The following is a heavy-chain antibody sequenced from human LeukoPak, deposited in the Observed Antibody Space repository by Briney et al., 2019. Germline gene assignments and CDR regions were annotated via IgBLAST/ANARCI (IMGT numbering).Heavy chain of an antibody. CDR2: IYYSGST. V-gene: IGHV4-59*01. D-gene: IGHD6-13*01. Sequence: PSETLSLTCTVSGGSISSYYWSWIRQPPGKGLEWIGYIYYSGSTNYNPSLKSRVTISVDTSKNQFSLKLSSVTAADTAVYYCARGNIAAFDYWGQGTPVTVSS. CDR1: GGSISSYY. J-gene: IGHJ4*02. CDR3: ARGNIAAFDY.